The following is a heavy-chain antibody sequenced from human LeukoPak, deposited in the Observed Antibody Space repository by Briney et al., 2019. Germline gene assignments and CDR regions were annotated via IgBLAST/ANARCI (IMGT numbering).Heavy chain of an antibody. CDR1: GYTFTSYY. J-gene: IGHJ4*02. D-gene: IGHD1-26*01. CDR2: INPSGGST. Sequence: ASVKVSCKASGYTFTSYYMHWVRQAPGQGLEWMGIINPSGGSTDYAQKFQGRVTMTRDTSTSTVYMELSRLRSEDTAVYYCARDAESGSEGIPASYWGQGTLVTVSS. V-gene: IGHV1-46*01. CDR3: ARDAESGSEGIPASY.